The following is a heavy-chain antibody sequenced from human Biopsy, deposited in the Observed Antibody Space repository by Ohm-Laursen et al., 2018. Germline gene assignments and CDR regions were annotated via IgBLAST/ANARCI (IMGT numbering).Heavy chain of an antibody. CDR3: ARLLRPDY. D-gene: IGHD2-15*01. CDR2: IKQDGSDI. CDR1: GFTFRSYW. V-gene: IGHV3-7*01. J-gene: IGHJ4*02. Sequence: SLRLSCTAPGFTFRSYWMSWVRQAPGKGLEWVANIKQDGSDIYYVDSVKGRFTISRDNAKNSLYLQMDSLRAEDTAVYYCARLLRPDYWGQGTLVTVSS.